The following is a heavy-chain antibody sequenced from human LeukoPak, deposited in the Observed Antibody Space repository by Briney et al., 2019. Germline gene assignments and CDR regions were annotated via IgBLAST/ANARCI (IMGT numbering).Heavy chain of an antibody. CDR2: IHPNDAST. D-gene: IGHD7-27*01. CDR1: GYSFASYW. V-gene: IGHV5-51*01. Sequence: GESLKISCKASGYSFASYWIGWVRQTSGKGLEWMAIIHPNDASTIYSPSFQGQVTISADRSISTAYLQWNTLKASDTAIYYCARHNNWGFDYWGRGTLLTVSS. J-gene: IGHJ4*02. CDR3: ARHNNWGFDY.